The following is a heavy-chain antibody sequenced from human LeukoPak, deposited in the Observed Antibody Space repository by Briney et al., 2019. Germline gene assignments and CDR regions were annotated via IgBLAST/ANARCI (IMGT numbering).Heavy chain of an antibody. CDR2: MNPNSGNT. V-gene: IGHV1-8*01. J-gene: IGHJ4*02. Sequence: ASVNVSCKGSGYTFTSYVINWVRQATGQGLEWMGWMNPNSGNTGYAQKFQGRVTMTRNNSISTAYMELSSLRSEDTAVYYCARGGNYYDSTSLDHWGQGTLVTVSA. D-gene: IGHD3-22*01. CDR1: GYTFTSYV. CDR3: ARGGNYYDSTSLDH.